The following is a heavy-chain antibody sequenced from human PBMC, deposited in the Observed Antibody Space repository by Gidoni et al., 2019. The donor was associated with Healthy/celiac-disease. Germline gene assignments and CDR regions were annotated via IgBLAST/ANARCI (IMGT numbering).Heavy chain of an antibody. CDR3: ASAAVTTDAFDI. CDR2: INPSGGST. V-gene: IGHV1-46*01. Sequence: QVQLVQSGAEVKKPGASVKVSCKASGYTFTSYYMHWVRQAPGQGLEWMGIINPSGGSTSYAQKFQGRVTMTRDTSTSTVYMELSSLRSEDTAVYYCASAAVTTDAFDIWGQGTMVTVSS. D-gene: IGHD4-17*01. CDR1: GYTFTSYY. J-gene: IGHJ3*02.